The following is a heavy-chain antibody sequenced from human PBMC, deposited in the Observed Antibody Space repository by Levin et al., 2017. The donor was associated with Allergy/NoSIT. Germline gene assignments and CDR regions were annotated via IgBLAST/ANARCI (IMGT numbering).Heavy chain of an antibody. CDR3: ARGMVETAADTFDL. Sequence: ASVKVSCKASGYTFTFYGLTWVRQAPGQGLEWMGWISAYNGDTNYAQKLQGRVTMTADTSTNTAYMELRNMRSDDTAVYYCARGMVETAADTFDLWGQGTMMTVSS. J-gene: IGHJ3*01. V-gene: IGHV1-18*01. D-gene: IGHD2-8*01. CDR2: ISAYNGDT. CDR1: GYTFTFYG.